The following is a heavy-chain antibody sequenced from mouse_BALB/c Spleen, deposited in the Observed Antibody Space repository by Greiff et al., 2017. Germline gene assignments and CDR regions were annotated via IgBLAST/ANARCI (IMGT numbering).Heavy chain of an antibody. CDR1: GFTFSSFG. V-gene: IGHV5-17*02. J-gene: IGHJ4*01. Sequence: EVMLVESGGGLVQPGGSRKLSCAASGFTFSSFGMHWVRQAPEKGLEWVAYISSGSSTIYYADTVKGRFTISRDNPKNTLFLQMTSLRSEDTAMYYCARGTMITTRAMDYWGQGTSVTVSS. D-gene: IGHD2-4*01. CDR2: ISSGSSTI. CDR3: ARGTMITTRAMDY.